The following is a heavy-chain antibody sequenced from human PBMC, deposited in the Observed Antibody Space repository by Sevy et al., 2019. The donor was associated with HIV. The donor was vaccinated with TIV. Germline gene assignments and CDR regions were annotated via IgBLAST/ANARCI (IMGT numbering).Heavy chain of an antibody. CDR1: GFTFDDYG. D-gene: IGHD3-22*01. CDR2: INWNGGST. V-gene: IGHV3-20*04. CDR3: ARGYYDSSGYYPYYFDY. J-gene: IGHJ4*02. Sequence: GGSLRLSCAASGFTFDDYGMSWVRQAPGKGLEWVSGINWNGGSTGYVDSVKGRFTISRDNAKNYLYLQMNSLRAEDTALYYCARGYYDSSGYYPYYFDYWGQGTLVTVSS.